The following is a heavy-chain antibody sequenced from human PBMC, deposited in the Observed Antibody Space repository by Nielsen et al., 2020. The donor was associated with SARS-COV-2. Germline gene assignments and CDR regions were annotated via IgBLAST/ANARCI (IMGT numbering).Heavy chain of an antibody. CDR2: VRDRANGYST. D-gene: IGHD5-12*01. CDR1: GFTFSDHY. V-gene: IGHV3-72*01. Sequence: GESLKISCAASGFTFSDHYMDWVRQGPGMGLEWVGRVRDRANGYSTEYAASVQGRFTISRDDSRNSLFLQMNSLRSEDTAVYYCGRLTRYSGNDRNFDSWGQGALVTVSS. CDR3: GRLTRYSGNDRNFDS. J-gene: IGHJ4*02.